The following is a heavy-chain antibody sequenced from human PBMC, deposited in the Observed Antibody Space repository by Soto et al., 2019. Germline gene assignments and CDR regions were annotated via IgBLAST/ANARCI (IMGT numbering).Heavy chain of an antibody. J-gene: IGHJ4*02. CDR3: ARDTGWPRALDY. V-gene: IGHV4-59*01. CDR1: GDTISSYF. CDR2: IYYSGST. D-gene: IGHD6-19*01. Sequence: PSETLSLTCTVSGDTISSYFWTWIRQPPGKGLEWIGSIYYSGSTSYNPSLKSRVTLSVDTSKKQFSLKLSSVTAADTALYYCARDTGWPRALDYWGQGTLVTVS.